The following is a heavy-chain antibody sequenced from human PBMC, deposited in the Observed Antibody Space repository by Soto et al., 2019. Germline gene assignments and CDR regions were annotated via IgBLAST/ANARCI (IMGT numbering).Heavy chain of an antibody. CDR3: ASWSGVTTPRVAFDI. CDR1: GYSFTSYW. J-gene: IGHJ3*02. D-gene: IGHD2-21*02. Sequence: GESLKISRKGSGYSFTSYWLGWVRQMPGKGLEWMGIIYPGDSDTRYSPSFQGQVTISADKSISTAYLQWSSLKASDTAMYYCASWSGVTTPRVAFDIWGQGTMVTVSS. CDR2: IYPGDSDT. V-gene: IGHV5-51*01.